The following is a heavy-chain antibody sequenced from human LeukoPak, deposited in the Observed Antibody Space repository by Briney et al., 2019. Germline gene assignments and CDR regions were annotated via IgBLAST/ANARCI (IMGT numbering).Heavy chain of an antibody. D-gene: IGHD6-19*01. Sequence: SETLSLTCTVSGGSVSSGSYYWSWIRQPPGKGLEWIGYIYYSGSTNYNPSLKSRVTISVDTSKNQFSLKLSSVTAADTAVYYCARSSVAGPGGFDYWGQGTLVTVSS. CDR1: GGSVSSGSYY. CDR2: IYYSGST. J-gene: IGHJ4*02. V-gene: IGHV4-61*01. CDR3: ARSSVAGPGGFDY.